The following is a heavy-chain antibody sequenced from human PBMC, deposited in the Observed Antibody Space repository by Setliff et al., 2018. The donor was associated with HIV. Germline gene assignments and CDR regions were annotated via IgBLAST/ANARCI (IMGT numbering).Heavy chain of an antibody. CDR2: IYYSGTT. V-gene: IGHV4-39*01. J-gene: IGHJ3*02. CDR3: ARPRLRGSGAFDI. Sequence: SETLSLTCTVSGGSIWNYYWGWIRQPPGKGLERIGSIYYSGTTYYNPSLKSRVAISVDTSKNQFSLKLSSVTAADTAVYYCARPRLRGSGAFDIWGQGTMVTVSS. D-gene: IGHD2-21*01. CDR1: GGSIWNYY.